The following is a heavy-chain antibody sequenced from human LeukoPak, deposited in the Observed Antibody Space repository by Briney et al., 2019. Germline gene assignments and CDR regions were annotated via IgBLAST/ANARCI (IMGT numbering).Heavy chain of an antibody. CDR1: GFTFSSYV. V-gene: IGHV3-23*01. CDR2: ISAGGGGHT. CDR3: AREGLGAAAGTFDY. D-gene: IGHD6-13*01. Sequence: GGSLRLSCAGSGFTFSSYVMTWVRQPPGQGLEWVSGISAGGGGHTYYADSVKGRFTISRDKSKNTLSLQMNSLRVEDTAVYYCAREGLGAAAGTFDYWGQGTLVTVSS. J-gene: IGHJ4*02.